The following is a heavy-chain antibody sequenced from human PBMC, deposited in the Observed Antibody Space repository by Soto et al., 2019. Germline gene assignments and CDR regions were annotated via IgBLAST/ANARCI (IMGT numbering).Heavy chain of an antibody. D-gene: IGHD1-1*01. J-gene: IGHJ4*02. CDR2: IYYSGST. Sequence: QVQLQESGPGLVKPSETLSLTCTVSGGSISSHYWSWIRQPPGKGLEWIGNIYYSGSTNYNPSLKSRVTLSVDTSKNQVSLKLRSVTAADTAVYYCARRSTTDYFDYWGQGNLVTVSS. CDR1: GGSISSHY. CDR3: ARRSTTDYFDY. V-gene: IGHV4-59*08.